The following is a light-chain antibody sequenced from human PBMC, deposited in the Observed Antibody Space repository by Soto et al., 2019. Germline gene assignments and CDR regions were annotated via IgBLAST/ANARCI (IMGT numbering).Light chain of an antibody. CDR3: QSFDNSHAF. J-gene: IGLJ2*01. Sequence: QPVLTQPPSVSGAPGQRVTISCTGTSSNIGAGYDVHWYQQLPGTAPRLLIYANNNRPSGVPDRFSASKPGTSASLAIAGLQAEDSAYYFCQSFDNSHAFFGGGTK. V-gene: IGLV1-40*01. CDR1: SSNIGAGYD. CDR2: ANN.